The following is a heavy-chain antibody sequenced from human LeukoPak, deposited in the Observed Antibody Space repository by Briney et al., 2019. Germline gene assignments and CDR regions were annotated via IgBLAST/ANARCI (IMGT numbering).Heavy chain of an antibody. Sequence: ASVKVSCKASGYTFTTYYMHWVRQAPGPGLEWMGWINPNSGGTNYAQKFQGRVTMTRDTSISTAYMELSSLRSDDTAIYYCARRVFSGWGYYFDYWGQGTLVTVSS. V-gene: IGHV1-2*02. D-gene: IGHD6-19*01. CDR2: INPNSGGT. J-gene: IGHJ4*02. CDR1: GYTFTTYY. CDR3: ARRVFSGWGYYFDY.